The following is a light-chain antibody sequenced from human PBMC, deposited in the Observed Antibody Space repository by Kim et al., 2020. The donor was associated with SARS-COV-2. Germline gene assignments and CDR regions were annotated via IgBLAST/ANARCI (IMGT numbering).Light chain of an antibody. J-gene: IGKJ1*01. CDR1: QTISGY. CDR2: AAS. Sequence: DIQVTQSPSPLSASVGDRVTITCRASQTISGYLNWYQQKPGKAPKLLIYAASSLLGGVPSRFSGSGSGTDFTLTISSLQPEDFATYHCQQSYSTPPTFGQGTKVDIK. CDR3: QQSYSTPPT. V-gene: IGKV1-39*01.